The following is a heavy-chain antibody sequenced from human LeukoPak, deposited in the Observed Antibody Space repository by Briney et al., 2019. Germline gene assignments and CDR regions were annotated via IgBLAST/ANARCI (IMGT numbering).Heavy chain of an antibody. Sequence: GASVKVSCKASGYTFTGYYIHWVRQAPGQGLEWMGWINPDSGGTNYARKFQGRVTMTRDTSIITAYMELSSLRSDDTAVYHCARGGRAEPYGMDVWGQGTTVTVSS. CDR3: ARGGRAEPYGMDV. CDR1: GYTFTGYY. CDR2: INPDSGGT. J-gene: IGHJ6*02. V-gene: IGHV1-2*02.